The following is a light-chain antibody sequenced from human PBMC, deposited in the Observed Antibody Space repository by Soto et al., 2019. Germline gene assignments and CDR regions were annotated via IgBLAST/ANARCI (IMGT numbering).Light chain of an antibody. CDR1: QSISAW. J-gene: IGKJ4*01. CDR2: GAS. Sequence: DIQMTQSPSTLSASVGDRVSINCRASQSISAWLAWYQQKPGKAPSLLMYGASTLQSGVPSRFSGSGSGTEFTLTISSLQPEDVAAYYCQKYNSAPLTFGGGTKVDI. V-gene: IGKV1-5*01. CDR3: QKYNSAPLT.